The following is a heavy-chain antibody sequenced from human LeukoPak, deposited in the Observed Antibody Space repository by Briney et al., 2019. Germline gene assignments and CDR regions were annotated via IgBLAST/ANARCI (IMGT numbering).Heavy chain of an antibody. CDR1: GFTVSSNY. V-gene: IGHV3-53*05. J-gene: IGHJ5*02. D-gene: IGHD3-10*01. CDR3: AKDPLGITMVRGVRVRGNWFDP. CDR2: IYSGGST. Sequence: PGGSLRLSCAASGFTVSSNYMSWVRQAPGKGLEWVSIIYSGGSTFYADSVKGRFTISRDNSKNTLYLQMNSLRAEDTAVYYCAKDPLGITMVRGVRVRGNWFDPWGQGTLVTVSS.